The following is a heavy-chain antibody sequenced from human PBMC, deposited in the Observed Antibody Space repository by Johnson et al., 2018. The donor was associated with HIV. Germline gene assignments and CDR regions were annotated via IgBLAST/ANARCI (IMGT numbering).Heavy chain of an antibody. Sequence: VQLVESGGGLVQPGGSLRVSCAASGFTVSSNYMSWVRQAPGKGLEWVSVIYSGGSTYYADSVKGRFTISRDNSKNTLYLQMNSLRAEDTAVYYCARACRDGYTCDVFDIWGQGTLVTVSS. J-gene: IGHJ3*02. V-gene: IGHV3-66*01. CDR2: IYSGGST. CDR1: GFTVSSNY. D-gene: IGHD5-24*01. CDR3: ARACRDGYTCDVFDI.